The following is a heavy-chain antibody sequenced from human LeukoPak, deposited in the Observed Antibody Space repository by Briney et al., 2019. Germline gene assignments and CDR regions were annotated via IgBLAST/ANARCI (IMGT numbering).Heavy chain of an antibody. CDR3: ARDLQVTNCGDDCYPHWYFDF. D-gene: IGHD2-21*02. CDR1: GFSFSDHY. J-gene: IGHJ2*01. CDR2: ISNSGNII. Sequence: PGGSPRLSCVASGFSFSDHYMSWIRQAPGQGLEWVSHISNSGNIILYADSVKGRFNISRDNAKNSLYLQMNSLRAEDTAMYYCARDLQVTNCGDDCYPHWYFDFWGRGTLVTVSS. V-gene: IGHV3-11*01.